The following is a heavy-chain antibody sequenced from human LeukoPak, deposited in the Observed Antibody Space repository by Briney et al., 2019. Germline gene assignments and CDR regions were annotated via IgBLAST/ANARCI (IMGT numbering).Heavy chain of an antibody. Sequence: PGGSLRLSCAASGFTFTRVWMSWVRQAPGKGLEWVANIKPDGSDKYYADSVKGRFTISRDNAKNSLYLQMNSLGVEDTAVYYCAHYDFWSGYSFGTWGQGTLVTVSS. D-gene: IGHD3-3*01. CDR1: GFTFTRVW. V-gene: IGHV3-7*01. CDR2: IKPDGSDK. J-gene: IGHJ5*02. CDR3: AHYDFWSGYSFGT.